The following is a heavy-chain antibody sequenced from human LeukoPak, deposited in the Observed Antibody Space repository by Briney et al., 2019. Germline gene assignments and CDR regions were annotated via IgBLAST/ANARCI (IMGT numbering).Heavy chain of an antibody. CDR1: GFTFSSYA. J-gene: IGHJ6*03. CDR2: ISYDGSNK. Sequence: PGGSLRLSCAASGFTFSSYAMHWVRQAPGKGLEWVAVISYDGSNKYYADSVKGRFTISRDNSKNTLYLQMNSLRAEDTAVYYCARGGGQTPGYMDVWGKGTTVTVSS. CDR3: ARGGGQTPGYMDV. D-gene: IGHD1-26*01. V-gene: IGHV3-30-3*01.